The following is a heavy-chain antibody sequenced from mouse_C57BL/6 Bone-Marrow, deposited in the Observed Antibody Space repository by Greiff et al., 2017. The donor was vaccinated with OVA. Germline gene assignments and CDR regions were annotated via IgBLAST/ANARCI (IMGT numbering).Heavy chain of an antibody. V-gene: IGHV1-15*01. J-gene: IGHJ2*01. D-gene: IGHD4-1*01. CDR3: TRDGWEHFDY. Sequence: QVQLKQSGAELVRPGASVTLSCKASGYTFTDYEMHWVKQTPVHGLEWIGAIDPETGGTAYNQKFKGKAILTADKSSSTAYMELRSLTSEDSAVYYCTRDGWEHFDYWGQGTTLTVSS. CDR1: GYTFTDYE. CDR2: IDPETGGT.